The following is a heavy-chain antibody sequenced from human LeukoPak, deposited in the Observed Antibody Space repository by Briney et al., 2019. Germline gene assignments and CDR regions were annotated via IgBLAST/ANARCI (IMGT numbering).Heavy chain of an antibody. CDR1: GGSISSYC. D-gene: IGHD6-19*01. CDR3: AREKVWGRIAVAGPASGMDV. Sequence: PSETLSLTCTVSGGSISSYCWSWIRQPAGKGLEWIGRIYTSGSTNYNPSLKSRVTMSVDTSKNQFSLKLSSVTAADTAVYYCAREKVWGRIAVAGPASGMDVWGQGTTVTVSS. CDR2: IYTSGST. V-gene: IGHV4-4*07. J-gene: IGHJ6*02.